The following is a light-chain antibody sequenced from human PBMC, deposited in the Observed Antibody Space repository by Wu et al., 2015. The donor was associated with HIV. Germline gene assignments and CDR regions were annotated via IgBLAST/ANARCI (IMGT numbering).Light chain of an antibody. CDR3: QKYNTAPWT. V-gene: IGKV1-13*02. CDR1: QGISNA. Sequence: AIQLTQSPSSLSASVGDRVTITCRASQGISNALAWYQQKPGKTPKLLIYDASNLESGVPSRFSGSGSGTDFTLTISSLQPEDVATYYCQKYNTAPWTFGQGTKVEMK. J-gene: IGKJ1*01. CDR2: DAS.